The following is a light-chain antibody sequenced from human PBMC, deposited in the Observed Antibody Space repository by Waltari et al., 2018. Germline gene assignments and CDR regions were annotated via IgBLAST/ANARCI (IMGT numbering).Light chain of an antibody. CDR2: GAS. CDR1: QSVSRA. Sequence: EIVLTQSPGSLSSSPGESVTPPCRASQSVSRALAWYQQQPGQAPRLLIFGASNRATGIPDRFSGSGSETDFSLTISRLEPEDFAVYYCQHYVRLPATFGRGTKVEIK. V-gene: IGKV3-20*01. J-gene: IGKJ1*01. CDR3: QHYVRLPAT.